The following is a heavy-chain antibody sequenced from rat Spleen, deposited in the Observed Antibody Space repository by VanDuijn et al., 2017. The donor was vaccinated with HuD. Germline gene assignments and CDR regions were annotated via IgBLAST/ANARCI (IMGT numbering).Heavy chain of an antibody. CDR3: TKDLYSLDS. CDR1: GFSLTTYS. Sequence: QVQLKESGPGLVQPSETLSLTCTVSGFSLTTYSVSWVRQSSGKGPEWMGKMCYDGDTAYNSALKSRLSISRDTSKNQVFLRMNSLQSDDTGTYYCTKDLYSLDSWGQGVMVTVSS. J-gene: IGHJ2*01. CDR2: MCYDGDT. V-gene: IGHV2-63*01. D-gene: IGHD1-1*01.